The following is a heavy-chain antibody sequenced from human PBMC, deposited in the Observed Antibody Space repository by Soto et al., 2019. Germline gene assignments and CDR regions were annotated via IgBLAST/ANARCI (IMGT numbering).Heavy chain of an antibody. Sequence: QVQLQESGPGLVKPSQTLSLTCTVSGGSISSGGYYWSWIRQHPGKGLEWIGYIYYNGSTYYNPSLKSRVTIAVDTSKNQFSLKLSSVTAADTAVYYCARDQGATIWGWFDPWGQGTLVTVSS. J-gene: IGHJ5*02. V-gene: IGHV4-31*03. CDR1: GGSISSGGYY. CDR2: IYYNGST. CDR3: ARDQGATIWGWFDP. D-gene: IGHD5-12*01.